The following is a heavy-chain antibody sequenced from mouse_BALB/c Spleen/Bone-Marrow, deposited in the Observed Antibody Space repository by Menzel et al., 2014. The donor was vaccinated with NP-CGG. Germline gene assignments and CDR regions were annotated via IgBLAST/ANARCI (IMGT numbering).Heavy chain of an antibody. CDR3: AREQTRAMDH. J-gene: IGHJ4*01. Sequence: VQLKQSGPELVKPGASVKVSCKASGYAFTGYNMYWVKQRHGTSLEWIGYIDPYSGGTNNNQKFKGKATLTVDKSSTTAYMHLNSLTSEDSAVYYCAREQTRAMDHWGQGTSVTVSS. D-gene: IGHD3-1*01. CDR1: GYAFTGYN. V-gene: IGHV1S135*01. CDR2: IDPYSGGT.